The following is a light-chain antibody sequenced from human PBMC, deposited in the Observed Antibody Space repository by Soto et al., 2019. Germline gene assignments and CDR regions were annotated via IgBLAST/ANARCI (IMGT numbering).Light chain of an antibody. CDR3: MQSLETPWT. Sequence: DIVMTQSPLALPVTPGEAASISCRSSQSLLHSNGYNYVDWHLQKPGQSPQLLIYLGFSRASGVPDRFSGSGSVTDFTLKISRVEAGDVGVYYCMQSLETPWTFGQGTKMDVK. CDR2: LGF. CDR1: QSLLHSNGYNY. V-gene: IGKV2-28*01. J-gene: IGKJ1*01.